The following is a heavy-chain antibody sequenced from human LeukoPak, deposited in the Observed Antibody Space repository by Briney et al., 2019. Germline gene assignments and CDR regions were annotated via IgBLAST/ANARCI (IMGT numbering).Heavy chain of an antibody. CDR3: ARLGSSSWYYFEY. D-gene: IGHD6-13*01. Sequence: SETLSLTCTVSGGSISSYYWSWIRQPPGKGLEWIGYIYYSGSTNYNPPLKSRVTISVDTSKNQFSLKLSSVTAADTAVYYCARLGSSSWYYFEYWGQGTLVTVSS. CDR2: IYYSGST. CDR1: GGSISSYY. V-gene: IGHV4-59*01. J-gene: IGHJ4*02.